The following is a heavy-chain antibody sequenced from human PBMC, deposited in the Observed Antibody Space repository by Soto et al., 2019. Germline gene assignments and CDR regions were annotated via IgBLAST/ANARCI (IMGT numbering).Heavy chain of an antibody. D-gene: IGHD4-4*01. V-gene: IGHV3-74*01. CDR3: ARVPTTVTTPGMDV. CDR2: INPDGSTT. J-gene: IGHJ6*02. Sequence: ASLRLSCAASGFTFSSYWMHWVRQAPGEGLMWVSRINPDGSTTSYADSVKGRFTISRDNAKNTLYLQMNSLRVEDTAVYYCARVPTTVTTPGMDVWGQGTTVTVS. CDR1: GFTFSSYW.